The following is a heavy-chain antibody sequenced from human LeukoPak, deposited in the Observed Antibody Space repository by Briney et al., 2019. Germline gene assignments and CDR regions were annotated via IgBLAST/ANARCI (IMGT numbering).Heavy chain of an antibody. Sequence: GGSLRLSCAASGFTFSSYSMNWVRQAPGKGLEWVSYISSSSSTIYYADSVKGRFTISRDNAKNSLYLQMNSLRAEDTAVYYCARDPFLEWTDAFDIWGQGTMVIVSS. CDR1: GFTFSSYS. J-gene: IGHJ3*02. V-gene: IGHV3-48*01. CDR3: ARDPFLEWTDAFDI. CDR2: ISSSSSTI. D-gene: IGHD3-3*02.